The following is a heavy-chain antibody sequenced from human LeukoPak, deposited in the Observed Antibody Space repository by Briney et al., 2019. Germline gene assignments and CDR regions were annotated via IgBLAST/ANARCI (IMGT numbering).Heavy chain of an antibody. CDR3: ARGSNVGAALAY. Sequence: SGTLSLTCAVYGGSFSGYYWSWIRQPPGKGLEWIGEINHSGSTNYNPSLKSRVTISVDTSKNQFSLKLSSVTAADTAVYYCARGSNVGAALAYWGQGILVTVSS. D-gene: IGHD6-6*01. J-gene: IGHJ4*02. CDR2: INHSGST. CDR1: GGSFSGYY. V-gene: IGHV4-34*01.